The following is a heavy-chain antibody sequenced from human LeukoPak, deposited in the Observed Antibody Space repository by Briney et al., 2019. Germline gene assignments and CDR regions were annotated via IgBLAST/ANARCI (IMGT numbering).Heavy chain of an antibody. J-gene: IGHJ4*02. V-gene: IGHV5-51*01. CDR2: IYPGDSDT. Sequence: GESLKISCKGSGYSFTSYWIGWVRQMPGKGLEWMGIIYPGDSDTRYSPSFQGQVTISADKSISTAYLQWSSLKASDTAMYYCARLRKRIAVAGGVDYWGQGTLVTVSS. CDR1: GYSFTSYW. D-gene: IGHD6-19*01. CDR3: ARLRKRIAVAGGVDY.